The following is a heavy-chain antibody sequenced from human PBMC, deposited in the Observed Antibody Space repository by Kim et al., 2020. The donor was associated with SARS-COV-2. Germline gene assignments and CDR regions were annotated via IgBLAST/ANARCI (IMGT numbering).Heavy chain of an antibody. D-gene: IGHD3-22*01. CDR2: ISSSSSSI. V-gene: IGHV3-21*01. J-gene: IGHJ4*02. CDR3: ALQFGRDDSY. CDR1: GFTLSHYS. Sequence: GGSLRLSCAASGFTLSHYSMNWVRQAPGKGLEWVSSISSSSSSINYADLVRGRFTISRDNAKNSLYLQLNSLRAEDTAVYYCALQFGRDDSYWGQGTLVTVSS.